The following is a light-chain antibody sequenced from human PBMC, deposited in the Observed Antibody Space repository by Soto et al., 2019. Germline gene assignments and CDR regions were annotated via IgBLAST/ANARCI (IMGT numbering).Light chain of an antibody. CDR2: GAS. Sequence: ETVLTQSPGTLSLSPGERATLSCRASQTIRSNYLAWYRQTPGQAPRLLIYGASNMATGIAARFSGSGSGTDFTLIISKLEPEDFELYYCQQYGSSPWTFGQGTKVEIK. V-gene: IGKV3-20*01. CDR3: QQYGSSPWT. CDR1: QTIRSNY. J-gene: IGKJ1*01.